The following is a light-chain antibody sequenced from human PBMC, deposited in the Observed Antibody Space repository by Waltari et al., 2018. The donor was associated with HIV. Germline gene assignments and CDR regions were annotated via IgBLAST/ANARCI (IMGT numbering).Light chain of an antibody. J-gene: IGLJ2*01. CDR3: QSFDNSLRAWGL. CDR1: SSNIGAGYH. Sequence: QSVLMQPPSVSGAPGQRVTIPCTGSSSNIGAGYHVHWYQQLPGAAPKLLIYLNTNRPSGVPDRFSGSKSGASASLAITGLQAEDEGDYYCQSFDNSLRAWGLFGGGTRLTVL. CDR2: LNT. V-gene: IGLV1-40*01.